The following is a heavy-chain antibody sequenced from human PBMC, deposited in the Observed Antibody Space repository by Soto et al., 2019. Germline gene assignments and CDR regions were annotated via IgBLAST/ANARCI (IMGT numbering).Heavy chain of an antibody. J-gene: IGHJ6*02. CDR1: GFTFSSYW. V-gene: IGHV3-74*01. CDR2: INSDGSST. Sequence: GGSLRLSCAASGFTFSSYWMHWVRQAPGKGLVWVSRINSDGSSTSYADSVKGRFTISRDNAKNTLYLQMNSLRAEDTAVYYCAREDCSSTSCYYYYYYGMDVWGQGTTVTVSS. CDR3: AREDCSSTSCYYYYYYGMDV. D-gene: IGHD2-2*01.